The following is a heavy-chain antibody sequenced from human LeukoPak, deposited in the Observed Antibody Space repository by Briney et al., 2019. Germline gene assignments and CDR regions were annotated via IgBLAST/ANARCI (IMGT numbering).Heavy chain of an antibody. CDR2: IIPIFGTA. J-gene: IGHJ5*02. D-gene: IGHD5-18*01. V-gene: IGHV1-69*05. CDR3: ASQQLWPRGCWFDP. CDR1: GGTFSSYA. Sequence: SVKVSCKASGGTFSSYAISWVRLAPGQGLEWMGGIIPIFGTANYAQKFQGRVTITTDESTSTAYMELSSLRSEDTAVYYCASQQLWPRGCWFDPWGQGTLVTVSS.